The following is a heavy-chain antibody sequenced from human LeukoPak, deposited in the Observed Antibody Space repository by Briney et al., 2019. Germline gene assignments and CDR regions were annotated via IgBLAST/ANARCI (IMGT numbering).Heavy chain of an antibody. CDR1: GGSISSYY. J-gene: IGHJ3*02. CDR2: IYYSGST. V-gene: IGHV4-59*01. CDR3: ARVGSTTFGGQKKKDAFDI. Sequence: SETLSLTCTVSGGSISSYYWSWIRQPPGKGLEWIGYIYYSGSTNYNPSLKSRVTISVDTSKNQFSLKLSSVTAADTAVYYCARVGSTTFGGQKKKDAFDIWGQGTMVTVSS. D-gene: IGHD3-3*01.